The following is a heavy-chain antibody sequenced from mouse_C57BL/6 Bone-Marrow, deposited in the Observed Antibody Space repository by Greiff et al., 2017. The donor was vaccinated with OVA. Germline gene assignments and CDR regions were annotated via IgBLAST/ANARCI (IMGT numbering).Heavy chain of an antibody. CDR3: ARGYYYYGSSSFAY. Sequence: QVQLQQPGAELVKPGASVKMSCKASGYTFTSYWITWVKQRPGQGLEWIGDIYPGSGSTNYNEKFKSKATLTVDTSSSTAYMQLSSLTSEDSAVYYCARGYYYYGSSSFAYWGQGTLVTVSA. D-gene: IGHD1-1*01. J-gene: IGHJ3*01. CDR1: GYTFTSYW. CDR2: IYPGSGST. V-gene: IGHV1-55*01.